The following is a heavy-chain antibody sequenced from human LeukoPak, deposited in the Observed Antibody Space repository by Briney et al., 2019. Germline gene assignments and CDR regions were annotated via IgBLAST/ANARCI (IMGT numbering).Heavy chain of an antibody. Sequence: SETLSLTCTVSGGSISSYYWSWIRQPPGKGLEWIGYIYYTGSTNYNPSLKSRVTISVDTSKSQFSLKLSFVTAADTAVYYCARHGLNHYDSSGFGHWGQGTLVTVSS. D-gene: IGHD3-22*01. CDR2: IYYTGST. J-gene: IGHJ4*02. CDR3: ARHGLNHYDSSGFGH. CDR1: GGSISSYY. V-gene: IGHV4-59*08.